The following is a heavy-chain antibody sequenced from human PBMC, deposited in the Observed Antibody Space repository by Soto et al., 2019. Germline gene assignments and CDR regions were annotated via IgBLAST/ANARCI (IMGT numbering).Heavy chain of an antibody. CDR1: GGSISSGGYY. V-gene: IGHV4-31*03. Sequence: SETLSLTCTVSGGSISSGGYYWSWIRQHPGKGLEWIGYIYYSGSTYYNPSLKSRVTISVDTSKNQFSLKLSSVTAADTAVYYCARVGRGLWFGELLSHYYYGMDVWGQGTTVTVSS. CDR3: ARVGRGLWFGELLSHYYYGMDV. CDR2: IYYSGST. D-gene: IGHD3-10*01. J-gene: IGHJ6*02.